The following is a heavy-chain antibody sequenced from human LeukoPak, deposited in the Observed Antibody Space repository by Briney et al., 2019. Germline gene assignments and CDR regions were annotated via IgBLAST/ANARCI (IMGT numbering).Heavy chain of an antibody. Sequence: SETLSLTCTVSGGSISSGSYYWSWIRQPAGKGLEWIGRIYTSGSTNYNPSLKSRVTISVDTSKNQFSLKLSSVTAADTAVYYCARGDGYYYDYWGQGTLVTVSS. CDR3: ARGDGYYYDY. CDR1: GGSISSGSYY. V-gene: IGHV4-61*02. CDR2: IYTSGST. J-gene: IGHJ4*02. D-gene: IGHD3-22*01.